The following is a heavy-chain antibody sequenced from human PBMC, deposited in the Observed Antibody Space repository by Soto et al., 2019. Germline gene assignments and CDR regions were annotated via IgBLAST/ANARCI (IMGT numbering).Heavy chain of an antibody. CDR3: ATGGAYYGDNNWFDP. Sequence: GASVKVSCKVSGYTLTELSMHWVRQAPGKGLEWMGGFDPEDGETIYAQKFQGRVTMTEDTSTDTAYMELSSLRSEDTAVYYCATGGAYYGDNNWFDPWGQGTLVTVSS. J-gene: IGHJ5*02. V-gene: IGHV1-24*01. CDR1: GYTLTELS. D-gene: IGHD4-17*01. CDR2: FDPEDGET.